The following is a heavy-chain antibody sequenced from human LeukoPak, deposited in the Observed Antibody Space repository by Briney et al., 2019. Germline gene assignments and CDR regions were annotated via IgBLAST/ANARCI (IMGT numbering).Heavy chain of an antibody. V-gene: IGHV3-48*01. D-gene: IGHD2-21*02. CDR3: ARGLVVVTAEFDY. CDR2: ISTNSGTI. Sequence: GGSLRLSCAASGFTFSIYTMNWVRQAPGKGLEWISYISTNSGTIWYADSAKGRFSISRDNAKNSLFLQMNSLRAEDTAVYYCARGLVVVTAEFDYWGQGTLVTVSS. J-gene: IGHJ4*02. CDR1: GFTFSIYT.